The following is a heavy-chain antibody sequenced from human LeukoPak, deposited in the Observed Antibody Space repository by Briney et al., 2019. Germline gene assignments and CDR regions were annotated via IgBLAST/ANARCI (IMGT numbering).Heavy chain of an antibody. V-gene: IGHV4-34*01. CDR2: INHSGST. CDR1: GGSFSGYY. Sequence: SETLSLTCAVSGGSFSGYYWSWIRQPPGKGLEWIGEINHSGSTNYNPSLKSRVTISVDTSKNQFSLKLSSVTAADTAVYYCAADASTLEWSDRWGQGTLVTVSS. CDR3: AADASTLEWSDR. J-gene: IGHJ5*02. D-gene: IGHD3-3*01.